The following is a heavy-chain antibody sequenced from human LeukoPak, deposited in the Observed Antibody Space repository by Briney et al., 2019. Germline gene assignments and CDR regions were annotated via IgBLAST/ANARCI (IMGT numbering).Heavy chain of an antibody. D-gene: IGHD2-15*01. CDR1: GYTFKGYY. J-gene: IGHJ4*02. V-gene: IGHV1-2*02. CDR3: AREEGSYPESLDY. CDR2: INPNSGDT. Sequence: ASVSLSCGASGYTFKGYYIHWVRQAPGQGLEWMGWINPNSGDTNYAQKFQGRVTMTRDTSISTAYMELNRLTSDDTAVYYCAREEGSYPESLDYWGQGTLVTVSS.